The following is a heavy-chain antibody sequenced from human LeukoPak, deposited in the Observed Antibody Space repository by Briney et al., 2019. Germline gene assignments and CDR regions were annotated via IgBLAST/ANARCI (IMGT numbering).Heavy chain of an antibody. CDR3: ARENYDFWSGLNWFDP. CDR1: GFTVSSNY. Sequence: GGSLRLSCAASGFTVSSNYMSWVRQAPGKGLEWVSVIYSGGSTYYADSVKGRFTISRDNSKKTLSLQMNSLRAEDTAVYYCARENYDFWSGLNWFDPWGQGTLVTVSS. CDR2: IYSGGST. D-gene: IGHD3-3*01. V-gene: IGHV3-53*01. J-gene: IGHJ5*02.